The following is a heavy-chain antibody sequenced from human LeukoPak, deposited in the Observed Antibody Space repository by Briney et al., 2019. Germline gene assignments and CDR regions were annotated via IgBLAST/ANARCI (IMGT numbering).Heavy chain of an antibody. Sequence: GASVKVSCKASGGTFSSYAISWVRQAPGQGLEWMGGIIPIFGTANYAQKFQGRVTITADESTSTAYMELSSLRSEDTAVYYCARDLNQAVAAAFDYWGQGTLVTVSS. CDR3: ARDLNQAVAAAFDY. CDR2: IIPIFGTA. J-gene: IGHJ4*02. V-gene: IGHV1-69*13. D-gene: IGHD6-19*01. CDR1: GGTFSSYA.